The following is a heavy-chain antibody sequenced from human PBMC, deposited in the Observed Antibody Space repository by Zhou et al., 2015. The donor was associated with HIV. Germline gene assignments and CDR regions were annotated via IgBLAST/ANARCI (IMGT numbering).Heavy chain of an antibody. D-gene: IGHD3-10*01. CDR2: IIPIFGTA. Sequence: QVQLVQSGAEVKKPGSSVKVSCKASGGTFSSYAISWVRQAPGQGLEWMGGIIPIFGTANYAQKFQGRVTITADESTSTAYMELSSLRSEDTAVYYCASDAHGVRGVIIVDTNYYYGMDVWGQGTTVTVSS. CDR3: ASDAHGVRGVIIVDTNYYYGMDV. J-gene: IGHJ6*02. V-gene: IGHV1-69*12. CDR1: GGTFSSYA.